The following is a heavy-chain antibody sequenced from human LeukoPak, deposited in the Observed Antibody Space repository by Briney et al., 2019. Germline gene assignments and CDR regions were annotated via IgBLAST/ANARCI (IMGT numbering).Heavy chain of an antibody. CDR2: ISSSSSTI. D-gene: IGHD6-13*01. Sequence: GGSLRLSCAASGFTFSSYSMNWVRQAPGKGLEWVSYISSSSSTIYYADSVKGRFTISRDNAKNSLYLQMNSLRAEDTAVYYCARACESSSPGFMDVWGKGTTVTVSS. CDR3: ARACESSSPGFMDV. CDR1: GFTFSSYS. J-gene: IGHJ6*03. V-gene: IGHV3-48*04.